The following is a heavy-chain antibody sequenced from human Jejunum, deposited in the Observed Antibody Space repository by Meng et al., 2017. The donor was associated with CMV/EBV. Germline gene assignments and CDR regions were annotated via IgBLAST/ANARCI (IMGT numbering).Heavy chain of an antibody. J-gene: IGHJ5*02. V-gene: IGHV4-30-4*08. CDR2: IYYSGVT. Sequence: LRSGESYWNWIRQPPGKGLEWIGNIYYSGVTYYNPSLKSRLTISVDTSKNQFSLNLNSVTAADTAMYYCARDGYGGNSGGLWFDPWGQGTRGTVSS. D-gene: IGHD4-23*01. CDR3: ARDGYGGNSGGLWFDP. CDR1: LRSGESY.